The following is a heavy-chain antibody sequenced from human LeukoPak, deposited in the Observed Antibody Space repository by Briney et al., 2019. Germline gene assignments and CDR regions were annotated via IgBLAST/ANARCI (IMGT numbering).Heavy chain of an antibody. CDR3: AKGGGRSIGDAFDI. Sequence: GGSLSLSCAASGLSFSSYVIHWVRQAPGKGLEWVAGIWLDGSEGYYADSVKGRFTTSRNNSKNTLYLQMNSLRVEDTAIYYWAKGGGRSIGDAFDIWGQGTMVTVSS. J-gene: IGHJ3*02. CDR2: IWLDGSEG. CDR1: GLSFSSYV. V-gene: IGHV3-33*06. D-gene: IGHD2-2*01.